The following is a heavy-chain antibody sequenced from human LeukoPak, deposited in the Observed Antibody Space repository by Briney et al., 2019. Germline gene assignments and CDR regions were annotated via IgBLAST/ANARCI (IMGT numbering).Heavy chain of an antibody. CDR3: GKDPADWGIFGVPSGSPDH. CDR2: ISGNSGST. Sequence: GGSLRLSCEASGFTFTKSAMHWVRLPPGKGLQWVAAISGNSGSTFYADSVRGRFTISRDNSKSTTYLQMSGLRVDDTAIYYCGKDPADWGIFGVPSGSPDHWGQGSLVAVSS. D-gene: IGHD3-3*01. V-gene: IGHV3-23*01. CDR1: GFTFTKSA. J-gene: IGHJ5*02.